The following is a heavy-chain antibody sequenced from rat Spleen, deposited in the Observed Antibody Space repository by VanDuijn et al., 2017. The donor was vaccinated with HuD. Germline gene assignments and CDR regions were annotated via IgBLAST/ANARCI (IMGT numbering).Heavy chain of an antibody. CDR3: TREAGRGVHYFDY. Sequence: QVQLKESGPGLVQPSQTLSLTCTVSGFSVSSHGVTWVRQPPGKGLEWMGVIWGNGNTNYSSALKSRLSISRDTSRSQVFLKMNSLQTDDTAIYFCTREAGRGVHYFDYWGQGVMVTVSS. J-gene: IGHJ2*01. CDR2: IWGNGNT. D-gene: IGHD5-1*01. CDR1: GFSVSSHG. V-gene: IGHV2-13*01.